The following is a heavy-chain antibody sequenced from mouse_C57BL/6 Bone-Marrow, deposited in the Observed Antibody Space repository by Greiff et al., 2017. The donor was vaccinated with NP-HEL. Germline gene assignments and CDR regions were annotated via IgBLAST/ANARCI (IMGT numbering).Heavy chain of an antibody. CDR3: ARRSYGSSYEWYFDV. J-gene: IGHJ1*03. D-gene: IGHD1-1*01. CDR1: GYSITSDY. CDR2: ISYSGST. V-gene: IGHV3-8*01. Sequence: EVKLVESGPGLAKPSQTLSLTCSVTGYSITSDYWNWIRKFPGNKLEYMGYISYSGSTYYNPSLKSRISITRDTSKNQYYLQLNSVTTEDTATYYCARRSYGSSYEWYFDVWGTGTTVTVSS.